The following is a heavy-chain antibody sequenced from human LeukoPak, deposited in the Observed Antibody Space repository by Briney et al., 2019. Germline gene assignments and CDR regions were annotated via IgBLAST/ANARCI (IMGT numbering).Heavy chain of an antibody. J-gene: IGHJ5*02. CDR3: ARPQSGLGWFDP. V-gene: IGHV4-4*07. CDR1: GDSINIYY. CDR2: IYSTGIT. Sequence: PSEPLSLTCTVSGDSINIYYWSWIRQPAGKVLEWIGRIYSTGITTYNPSLKGRVTMSVDTSKNQFSLKLSSVTAADTAVYYCARPQSGLGWFDPWGQGILVTVSS.